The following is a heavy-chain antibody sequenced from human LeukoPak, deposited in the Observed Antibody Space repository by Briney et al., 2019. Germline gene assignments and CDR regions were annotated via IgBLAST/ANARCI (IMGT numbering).Heavy chain of an antibody. CDR2: ISPYNDNA. CDR3: ARAGYCSGGSCHTGAFDI. Sequence: ASVKVSCKASGYTFTSYDITWVRQAPGQGLEWMGWISPYNDNANYAQKLQGRVTMTTDTSTSTAYMELRSLRSDDTAVYYCARAGYCSGGSCHTGAFDIWGQGTMVTGSS. CDR1: GYTFTSYD. J-gene: IGHJ3*02. V-gene: IGHV1-18*01. D-gene: IGHD2-15*01.